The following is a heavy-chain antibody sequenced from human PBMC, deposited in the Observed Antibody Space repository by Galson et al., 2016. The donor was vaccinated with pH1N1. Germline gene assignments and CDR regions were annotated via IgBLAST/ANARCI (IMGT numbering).Heavy chain of an antibody. CDR1: GFTFSSYS. Sequence: SLRLSCAASGFTFSSYSMNWVRQAPGKGLEWVSYISSSSSTIYYADSVKGRFTISRDNAKNSLYLQMNSLRAEDTAVYYCASVNHYYYYGMDGWGQGTTVTVSS. CDR2: ISSSSSTI. V-gene: IGHV3-48*01. CDR3: ASVNHYYYYGMDG. D-gene: IGHD1-14*01. J-gene: IGHJ6*02.